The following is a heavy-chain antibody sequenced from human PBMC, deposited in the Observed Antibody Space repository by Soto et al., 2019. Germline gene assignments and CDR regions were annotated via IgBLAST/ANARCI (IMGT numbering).Heavy chain of an antibody. Sequence: EVQLVESGGGLVQPGGSLTLSCAASGFTFSSHWMHWVRQAPGKGLMWVSRIDTEGGTIDYADSVEGRSTISRDNVKKMLYLQMSSLRPDDTAVYYCARNNWGIDFWGQGVLVTVSS. CDR1: GFTFSSHW. J-gene: IGHJ4*02. CDR3: ARNNWGIDF. CDR2: IDTEGGTI. D-gene: IGHD7-27*01. V-gene: IGHV3-74*01.